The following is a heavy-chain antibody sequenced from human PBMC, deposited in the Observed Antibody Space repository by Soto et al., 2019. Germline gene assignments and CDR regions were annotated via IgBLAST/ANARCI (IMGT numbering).Heavy chain of an antibody. J-gene: IGHJ4*02. V-gene: IGHV3-33*01. CDR2: IWYDGSNK. D-gene: IGHD3-22*01. CDR1: GFTFSSYG. CDR3: ARDAQVSYFDY. Sequence: GGSLRLSCAASGFTFSSYGMHWVRQAPGKGLEWVAVIWYDGSNKYYADSVKGRFTISRDNSKNTLYLQMNSLRAEDTAVYYCARDAQVSYFDYWGQGTLVTVSS.